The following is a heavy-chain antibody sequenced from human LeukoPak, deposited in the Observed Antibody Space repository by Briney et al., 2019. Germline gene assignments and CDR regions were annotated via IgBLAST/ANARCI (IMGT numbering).Heavy chain of an antibody. Sequence: WGSLRLSATASGFTFWDFARSWVAPGPGRGREWCSLILGSGAGTYYSDSVKVPFTPATDNSTNTLYLHMISLRGEDTAVHYCARFNGWEVRDYYFDYWGQGTQVTVSS. CDR3: ARFNGWEVRDYYFDY. CDR2: ILGSGAGT. D-gene: IGHD2-8*01. J-gene: IGHJ4*02. V-gene: IGHV3-23*01. CDR1: GFTFWDFA.